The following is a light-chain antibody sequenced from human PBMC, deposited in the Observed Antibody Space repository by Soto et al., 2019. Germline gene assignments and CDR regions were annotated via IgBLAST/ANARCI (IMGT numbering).Light chain of an antibody. Sequence: NFMLTQPHSVSESPGKTVTISCTRSSGSIASNYVQWYQQRPGSSPTTVIYEDNQRPSGVPDRFSGSIDSSSNSASLTISGLKTEDEADYYCQSYDSSPWVVFGGGTKLTVL. CDR3: QSYDSSPWVV. CDR2: EDN. J-gene: IGLJ2*01. CDR1: SGSIASNY. V-gene: IGLV6-57*01.